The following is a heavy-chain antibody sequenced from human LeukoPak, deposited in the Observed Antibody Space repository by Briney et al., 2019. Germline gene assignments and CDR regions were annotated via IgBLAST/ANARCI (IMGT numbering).Heavy chain of an antibody. CDR1: GFTFSNYG. V-gene: IGHV3-30*02. Sequence: GGSLRLSCAASGFTFSNYGMNWVRQAPGKGLEWVAFIRDDGGATYYSDSVKGRFTISRDNSKNTLFLLMNSLRAEDTAVYYCVKDSPYNWNYDYFDYWGQGTLVTVSS. CDR3: VKDSPYNWNYDYFDY. CDR2: IRDDGGAT. J-gene: IGHJ4*02. D-gene: IGHD1-7*01.